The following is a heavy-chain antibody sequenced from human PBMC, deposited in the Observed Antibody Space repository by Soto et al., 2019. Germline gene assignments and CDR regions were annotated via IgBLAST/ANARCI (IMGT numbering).Heavy chain of an antibody. CDR3: ARDRVVVGANRGYYFDY. V-gene: IGHV4-31*03. Sequence: SETLSLTCTVSGGSISSGGYYWSWIRQHPGKGLEWIGYIYYSGSTYYNPSLKSRVTISVDTSKNQFSLKLSSVTAADTAVYYCARDRVVVGANRGYYFDYWGQGTLVTVS. CDR1: GGSISSGGYY. D-gene: IGHD1-26*01. CDR2: IYYSGST. J-gene: IGHJ4*02.